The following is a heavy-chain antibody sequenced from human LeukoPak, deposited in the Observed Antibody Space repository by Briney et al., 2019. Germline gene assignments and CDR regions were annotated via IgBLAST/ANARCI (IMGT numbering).Heavy chain of an antibody. D-gene: IGHD2-15*01. J-gene: IGHJ3*01. CDR3: AGGPLGYCSTGSCAFDV. V-gene: IGHV3-7*01. Sequence: PGGSLRLSCAVSGFTFSRYWMSWVRQAPGEGPEWVANIKQDGSEEYYVDSVKGRFTISRDNAMESLYLQMNSLRAEDTAVYYCAGGPLGYCSTGSCAFDVWGQGTMVIVSS. CDR1: GFTFSRYW. CDR2: IKQDGSEE.